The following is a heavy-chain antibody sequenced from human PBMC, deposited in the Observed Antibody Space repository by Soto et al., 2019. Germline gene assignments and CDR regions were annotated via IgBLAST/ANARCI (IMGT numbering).Heavy chain of an antibody. Sequence: GASVKVSCKASGYIFTSYYIHWVRQAPGQGLEWMGWINPFDGSRMFAQSFQGRVTMTRDTSTSTVYMGVSSLRSEDTAVYYCSSVDPGETSPFDHWGQGTLVTGSS. CDR3: SSVDPGETSPFDH. J-gene: IGHJ4*02. D-gene: IGHD3-10*01. CDR2: INPFDGSR. V-gene: IGHV1-46*03. CDR1: GYIFTSYY.